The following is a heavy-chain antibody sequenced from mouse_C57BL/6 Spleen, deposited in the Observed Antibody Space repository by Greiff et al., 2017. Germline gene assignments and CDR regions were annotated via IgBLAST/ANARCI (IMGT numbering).Heavy chain of an antibody. V-gene: IGHV14-1*01. J-gene: IGHJ2*01. Sequence: VQLQQSGAELVRPGASVKLSCTASGFNIKDYYMHWVKQRPEQGLEWIGRIDPEDGDTEYAPKFQGKATMTADTSSNTAYLQLSSLTSEDTAVYYCTLSYYYGSSYGDYWGQGTTLTVSS. CDR2: IDPEDGDT. CDR3: TLSYYYGSSYGDY. CDR1: GFNIKDYY. D-gene: IGHD1-1*01.